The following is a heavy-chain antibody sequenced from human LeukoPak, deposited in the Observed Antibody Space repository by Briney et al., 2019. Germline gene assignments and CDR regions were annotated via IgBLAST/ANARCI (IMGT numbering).Heavy chain of an antibody. Sequence: SETLSLTCAVSGGSISSSNWWSWVRPPPGKGLEWIGEIYHSGSTNYNPSLKSRVTISVDKSKNQFSLKLSSVTAADTAVYYCARVGGVSSSSVSYYYYGMDVWGQGTTVTVSS. CDR2: IYHSGST. D-gene: IGHD6-6*01. CDR1: GGSISSSNW. V-gene: IGHV4-4*02. J-gene: IGHJ6*02. CDR3: ARVGGVSSSSVSYYYYGMDV.